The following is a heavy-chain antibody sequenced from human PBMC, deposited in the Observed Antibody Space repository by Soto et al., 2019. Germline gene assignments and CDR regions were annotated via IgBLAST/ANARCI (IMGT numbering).Heavy chain of an antibody. J-gene: IGHJ4*02. Sequence: GESLKISCKGSGYNFAGYWIAWVRQMPGKGLELMGIIYPSDSDTRYRPSFQGQVTISADKSISSAYLQWSSLRASDTAMSYCARGGVSTLTFDYWGQGTPVTVSS. CDR1: GYNFAGYW. D-gene: IGHD3-3*01. CDR3: ARGGVSTLTFDY. V-gene: IGHV5-51*01. CDR2: IYPSDSDT.